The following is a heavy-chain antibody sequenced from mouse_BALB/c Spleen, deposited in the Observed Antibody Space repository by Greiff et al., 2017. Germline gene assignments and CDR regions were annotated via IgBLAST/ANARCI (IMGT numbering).Heavy chain of an antibody. CDR1: GFSLTSYG. V-gene: IGHV2-9*02. D-gene: IGHD2-4*01. Sequence: VKLMESGPGLVAPSQSLSITCTVSGFSLTSYGVHWVRQPPGKGLEWLGVIWAGGSTNYNSALMSRLSISKDNSKSQVFLKMNSLQTDDTAMYYCARESLPLYYDYDAWFAYWGQGTLVTVSA. CDR2: IWAGGST. J-gene: IGHJ3*01. CDR3: ARESLPLYYDYDAWFAY.